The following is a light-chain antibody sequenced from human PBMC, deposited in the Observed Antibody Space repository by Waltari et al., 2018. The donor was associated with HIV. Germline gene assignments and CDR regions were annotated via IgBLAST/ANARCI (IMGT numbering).Light chain of an antibody. J-gene: IGLJ2*01. Sequence: QSALTQPASVSGSPGQSITISCTGTSRDVGSYNLVSWYQQHPGKAPKLMIYEVSQRPSGVSNRFSGSKSGNTSSLTISGLQAEDEADYYCCSYAGSSTPVFGGGTKLTVL. CDR1: SRDVGSYNL. V-gene: IGLV2-23*02. CDR2: EVS. CDR3: CSYAGSSTPV.